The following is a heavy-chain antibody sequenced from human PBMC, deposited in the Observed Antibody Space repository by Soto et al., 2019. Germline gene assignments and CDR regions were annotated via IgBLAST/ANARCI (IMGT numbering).Heavy chain of an antibody. Sequence: QVQLVQSGAEVRKPGASVKVSCKASGYTFTDYGISWVRQTPGQGLQWMGWVNIYRGTTNYAQKFQDRVTMTTDTSTSTAYLELRSLRSDDTAVYYCARERGGYSYGDSWGRGTLVTVSS. CDR1: GYTFTDYG. D-gene: IGHD5-18*01. CDR2: VNIYRGTT. CDR3: ARERGGYSYGDS. J-gene: IGHJ4*02. V-gene: IGHV1-18*01.